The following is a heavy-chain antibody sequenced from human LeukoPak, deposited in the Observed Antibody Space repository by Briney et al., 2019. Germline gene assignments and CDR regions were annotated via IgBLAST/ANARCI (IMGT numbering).Heavy chain of an antibody. CDR1: GGSISSSSYY. J-gene: IGHJ4*02. V-gene: IGHV4-39*07. Sequence: SETLSLTCTVSGGSISSSSYYWGWIRQPPGKGLEWIGSIYYSGSTYYNPSLKSRVTISVDTSKNQFSLKLSSVTAADTAVYYCARGSPGSSGWPLFDYWGQGTLVTVSS. CDR3: ARGSPGSSGWPLFDY. D-gene: IGHD6-19*01. CDR2: IYYSGST.